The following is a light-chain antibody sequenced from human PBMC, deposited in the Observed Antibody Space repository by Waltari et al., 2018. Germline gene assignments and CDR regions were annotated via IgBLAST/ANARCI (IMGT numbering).Light chain of an antibody. CDR2: EAS. J-gene: IGKJ1*01. CDR3: QMYVRLPVT. V-gene: IGKV3-20*01. Sequence: EIVLTQSPGTLALSPGERATLSCRASQSVGRGWAWYQQKPGQAPRLLIYEASSRATGISDKFSGSGSGTDFSLTISRVEPEDFAVYFCQMYVRLPVTFGQGTKVEVK. CDR1: QSVGRGW.